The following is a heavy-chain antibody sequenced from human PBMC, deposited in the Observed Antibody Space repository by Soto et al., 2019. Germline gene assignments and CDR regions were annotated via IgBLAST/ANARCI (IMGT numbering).Heavy chain of an antibody. D-gene: IGHD3-3*01. J-gene: IGHJ4*02. CDR2: IKSKTDGGTT. CDR1: GFTFSNAW. V-gene: IGHV3-15*01. Sequence: GGSLRLSCAASGFTFSNAWMSWVRQAPGKGLEWVGRIKSKTDGGTTDYAAPVKGRFTISRDDSKNTLYLQMNSLKTEDTAVYYCTTTHPPITGFLEWLFETTVEGYWGQGTLVTVSS. CDR3: TTTHPPITGFLEWLFETTVEGY.